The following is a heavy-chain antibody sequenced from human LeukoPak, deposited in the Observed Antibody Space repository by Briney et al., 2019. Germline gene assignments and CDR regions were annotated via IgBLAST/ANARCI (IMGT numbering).Heavy chain of an antibody. V-gene: IGHV1-69*04. CDR3: ARAGILWFGDQLEGPFDY. Sequence: VASVKVSCKASGGTFSSYAISWVRQAPGQGLEWMGRIIPILGIANYAQKFQGRVTITADKSTSTAYMELSSLRSEDTAVYYCARAGILWFGDQLEGPFDYWGQGTLVTVSS. CDR1: GGTFSSYA. CDR2: IIPILGIA. D-gene: IGHD3-10*01. J-gene: IGHJ4*02.